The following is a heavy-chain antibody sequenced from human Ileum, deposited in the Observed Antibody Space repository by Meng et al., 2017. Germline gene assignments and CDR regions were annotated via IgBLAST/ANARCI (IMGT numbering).Heavy chain of an antibody. CDR1: SISISSNTY. CDR3: ARHGGYSQDF. D-gene: IGHD4-23*01. J-gene: IGHJ4*02. CDR2: IPHSGSA. Sequence: ETGPTLLTTSETLSLYCAASSISISSNTYWSVVLRPPGKGLEWIGQIPHSGSAYYDPSLKSRVTMSVDKSKSQFSLMLTSVTAADTAIYYCARHGGYSQDFWGQGTLVTVSS. V-gene: IGHV4-4*02.